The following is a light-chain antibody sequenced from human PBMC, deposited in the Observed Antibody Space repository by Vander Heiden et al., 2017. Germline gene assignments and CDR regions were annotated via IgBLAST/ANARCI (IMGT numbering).Light chain of an antibody. CDR2: AAS. V-gene: IGKV1-39*01. CDR3: QQSYSTFSIT. J-gene: IGKJ5*01. Sequence: DIQITQSPSSLSASVGDRVTITCRASQSISSYLNWYQQKPGKAPKLLIYAASSLQSGVPSRFSGSGSGTDFTLTISSLQPEDFATYYCQQSYSTFSITFGQGTRLEIK. CDR1: QSISSY.